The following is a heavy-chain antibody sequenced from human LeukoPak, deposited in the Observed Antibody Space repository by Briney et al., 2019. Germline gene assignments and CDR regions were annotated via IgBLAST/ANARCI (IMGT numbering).Heavy chain of an antibody. CDR1: GYTFTSYY. V-gene: IGHV1-2*02. CDR3: ARDCVGDTMIVPH. J-gene: IGHJ4*02. CDR2: VNPNSGGT. Sequence: ASVKVSCKASGYTFTSYYMHWVRQAPGQGLEWMGWVNPNSGGTNYAQKFQGRVTMTRDTSISTAYMELSRLRSDDTAVYYCARDCVGDTMIVPHWGQGTLVTVSS. D-gene: IGHD3-22*01.